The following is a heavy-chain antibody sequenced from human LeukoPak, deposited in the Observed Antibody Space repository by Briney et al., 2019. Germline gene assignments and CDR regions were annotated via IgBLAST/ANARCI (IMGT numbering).Heavy chain of an antibody. Sequence: GGSLRLSCAASGFTFSNAWMGWVRQAPGKGLEWVGRIKSKTDGGTTDYAAPVKGRFTISRDDSKNTLYLQMNSLRADDTAVYYCAKDARPSYWGQGTLVTVSS. CDR3: AKDARPSY. J-gene: IGHJ4*02. CDR1: GFTFSNAW. V-gene: IGHV3-15*01. CDR2: IKSKTDGGTT.